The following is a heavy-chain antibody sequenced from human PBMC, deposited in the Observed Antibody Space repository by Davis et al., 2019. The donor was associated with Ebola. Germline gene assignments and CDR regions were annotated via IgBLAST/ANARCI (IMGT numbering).Heavy chain of an antibody. D-gene: IGHD6-19*01. CDR2: ITHDGGNK. J-gene: IGHJ4*02. V-gene: IGHV3-30*18. CDR1: GFIFGYFG. CDR3: AKDRGYSSGWYDHYFDY. Sequence: GGSLRLSCAASGFIFGYFGMHWVRQAPGKGLEWVTMITHDGGNKYYVDSVKGRFTISRDNSKSTLYLQMNSLRAEDTAVYYCAKDRGYSSGWYDHYFDYWGQGALVTVSS.